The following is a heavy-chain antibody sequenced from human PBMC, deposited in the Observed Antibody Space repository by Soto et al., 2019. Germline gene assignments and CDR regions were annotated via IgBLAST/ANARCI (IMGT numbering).Heavy chain of an antibody. V-gene: IGHV1-69*12. CDR2: IIPIFGAA. J-gene: IGHJ6*02. Sequence: QVQLVQSGAEVKKPGSSVKVSCKASGGTFSSYAISWGRQAPGQGLEWMGGIIPIFGAADYAQKFQGRVTITADESTSTAYLEQSSLRSEDTAVYYCASHSRRSPEGQYDYGMDVWDQGATVTVAS. CDR3: ASHSRRSPEGQYDYGMDV. D-gene: IGHD1-26*01. CDR1: GGTFSSYA.